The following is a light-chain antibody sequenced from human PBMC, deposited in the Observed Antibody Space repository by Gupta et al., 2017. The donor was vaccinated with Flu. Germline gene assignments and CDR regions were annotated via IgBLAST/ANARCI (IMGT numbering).Light chain of an antibody. V-gene: IGKV3-20*01. CDR1: QTVSSSY. Sequence: EIVLTQSLGTLSLSPGEGATLSCRASQTVSSSYLAWYQQKPGQAPRLLIYGASNRATGIPDRFGGSGSGTDFTLTISRLEPEDFAVYYCHQYVDSPGFGQGTKVEIK. J-gene: IGKJ1*01. CDR3: HQYVDSPG. CDR2: GAS.